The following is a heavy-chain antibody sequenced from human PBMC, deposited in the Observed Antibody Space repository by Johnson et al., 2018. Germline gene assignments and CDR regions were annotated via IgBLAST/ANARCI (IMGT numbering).Heavy chain of an antibody. CDR1: GFTFSGSA. Sequence: VQLVESGGGLVQPGGSLKLSCAASGFTFSGSAMHWVRQASGKGLEWVGRIRNKANSYTTEYAASVKGRFTISRDDSKNSLYLQMNSLKTEDTAVYYCARVLTGQIGGYYYYGMDVWGQGTTVTVSS. CDR3: ARVLTGQIGGYYYYGMDV. V-gene: IGHV3-73*01. D-gene: IGHD1-20*01. CDR2: IRNKANSYTT. J-gene: IGHJ6*02.